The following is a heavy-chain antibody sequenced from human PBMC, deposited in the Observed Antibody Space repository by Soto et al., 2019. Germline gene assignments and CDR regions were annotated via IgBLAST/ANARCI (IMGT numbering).Heavy chain of an antibody. Sequence: EVQLVESGGGLVKPGGSLRLSCAASGFTFSSYSMNWVRQAPGKGLEWVSSISSSSSYIYYADSVKGRFTFSRDNAKNSLYLQMNSLRAEDTAVYYCAGGSGYDYDFDYWGQGTLVTVSS. CDR1: GFTFSSYS. J-gene: IGHJ4*02. D-gene: IGHD5-12*01. CDR2: ISSSSSYI. CDR3: AGGSGYDYDFDY. V-gene: IGHV3-21*01.